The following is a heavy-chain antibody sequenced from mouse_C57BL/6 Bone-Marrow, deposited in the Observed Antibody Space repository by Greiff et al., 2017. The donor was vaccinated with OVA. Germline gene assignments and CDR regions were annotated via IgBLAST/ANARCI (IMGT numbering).Heavy chain of an antibody. CDR1: GYTFTSYW. J-gene: IGHJ2*01. CDR3: ARLSSLDY. CDR2: IHPNSGST. V-gene: IGHV1-64*01. Sequence: VQLVESGAELVKPGASVKLSCKASGYTFTSYWMHWVKQRPGQGLEWIGMIHPNSGSTNYNEKFKSKATLTVDKSPSTAYMQLSSLTSEDSAVYYCARLSSLDYWGQGTTLTVSS.